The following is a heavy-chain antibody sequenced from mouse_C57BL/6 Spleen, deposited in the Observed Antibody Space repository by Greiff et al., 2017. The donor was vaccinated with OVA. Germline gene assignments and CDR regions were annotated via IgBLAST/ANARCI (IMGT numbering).Heavy chain of an antibody. J-gene: IGHJ2*01. CDR2: IDPSDSYT. Sequence: QVQLQQPGAELVMPGASVKLSCKASGYTFTSYWMHWVKQRPGQGLEWIGEIDPSDSYTKYNQKFKGKSTLTVDKSSSTAYMQLSSLTSEDSAGYYCAREDGNYYFDYWGQGTTLTVSS. CDR1: GYTFTSYW. V-gene: IGHV1-69*01. D-gene: IGHD2-1*01. CDR3: AREDGNYYFDY.